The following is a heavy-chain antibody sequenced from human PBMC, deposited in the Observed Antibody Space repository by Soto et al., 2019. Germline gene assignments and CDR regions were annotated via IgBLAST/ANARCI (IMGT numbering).Heavy chain of an antibody. D-gene: IGHD3-9*01. CDR1: GGSISSYY. Sequence: SETLSLTCTVSGGSISSYYWSWIRQPPGKGLEWIGYIYYSGSTNYNPSLKSRVTISVDTSKNQFSLKLSSVTAADTAVYYCARTEAYYDILTGYTPDWLDPWGQGTLVTVSS. CDR2: IYYSGST. V-gene: IGHV4-59*01. J-gene: IGHJ5*02. CDR3: ARTEAYYDILTGYTPDWLDP.